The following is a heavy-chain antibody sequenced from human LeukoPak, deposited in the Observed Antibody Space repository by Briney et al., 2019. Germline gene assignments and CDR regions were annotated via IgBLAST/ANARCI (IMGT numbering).Heavy chain of an antibody. V-gene: IGHV1-18*01. CDR3: ARDCSGGSCYSNWFDP. D-gene: IGHD2-15*01. CDR1: GYTFTNYG. Sequence: ASVKVSCKASGYTFTNYGISWVRQAPGQGLEWMGWIRAYNGNTNYAQKLQGRVTMTTDTSTSTAYMELRSLRSDDTAVYYCARDCSGGSCYSNWFDPWGQGTLVTVSS. J-gene: IGHJ5*02. CDR2: IRAYNGNT.